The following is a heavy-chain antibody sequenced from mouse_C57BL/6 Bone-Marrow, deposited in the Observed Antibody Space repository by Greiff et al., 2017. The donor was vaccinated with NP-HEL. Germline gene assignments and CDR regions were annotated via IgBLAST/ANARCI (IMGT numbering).Heavy chain of an antibody. D-gene: IGHD1-1*01. CDR1: GFTFSDYG. CDR2: ISSGSSTI. J-gene: IGHJ3*01. CDR3: ARVFYSWFAY. V-gene: IGHV5-17*01. Sequence: EVMLVESGGGLVKPGGSLKLSCAASGFTFSDYGMHWVRQAPEKGLEWVAYISSGSSTIYYADTVKGRFTISRDNAKNTLFLQMTSVRSEDTALYYCARVFYSWFAYWGQGTLVTVSA.